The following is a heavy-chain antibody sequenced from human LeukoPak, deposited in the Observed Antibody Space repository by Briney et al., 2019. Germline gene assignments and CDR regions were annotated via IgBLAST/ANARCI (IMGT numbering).Heavy chain of an antibody. J-gene: IGHJ4*02. CDR3: AREFRGDSSSWYSFLFGY. V-gene: IGHV3-23*01. CDR2: ISGSGGST. D-gene: IGHD6-13*01. Sequence: PGGSLRLSCAASGFTFSSYAMSWVRQAPGKGLEWVSAISGSGGSTYYADSVKGRLTISRDNSKNTLYLQMNSLRAEDTAVYYCAREFRGDSSSWYSFLFGYWGQGTLVTVSS. CDR1: GFTFSSYA.